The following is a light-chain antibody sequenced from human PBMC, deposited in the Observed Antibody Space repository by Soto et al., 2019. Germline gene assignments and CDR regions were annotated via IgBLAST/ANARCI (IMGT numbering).Light chain of an antibody. CDR3: QRYVSLPT. CDR2: GAS. Sequence: IGLTQASSAQTVALGESGTLARSASQCVRSTYFAWYQQKPCQALRLLIYGASSRATGIPDWFSGSASGTVFTLSISRLGPDEFAVYYCQRYVSLPTSGPGTRLEIK. V-gene: IGKV3-20*01. CDR1: QCVRSTY. J-gene: IGKJ5*01.